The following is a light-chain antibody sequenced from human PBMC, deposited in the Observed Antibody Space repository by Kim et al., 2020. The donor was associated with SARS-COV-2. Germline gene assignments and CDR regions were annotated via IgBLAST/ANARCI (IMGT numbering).Light chain of an antibody. CDR2: DAS. CDR3: QQYDNLPLT. V-gene: IGKV1-33*01. J-gene: IGKJ4*01. Sequence: DIQMTQSPSSLSASVGDRVTITCQASQDISNYLNWYQQKPGKAPKLLIYDASNLETGVQSRFSGSGSGTDFTFTISSLQPEDNATYYCQQYDNLPLTFGGGTKVDIK. CDR1: QDISNY.